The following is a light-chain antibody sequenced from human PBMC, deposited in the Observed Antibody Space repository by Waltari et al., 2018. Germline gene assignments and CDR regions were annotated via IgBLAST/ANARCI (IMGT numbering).Light chain of an antibody. Sequence: DIQMTQSPHSLYASVGDRVTITCRASHRLNYFLNWYQQKPGKAPKLLIFAASRLQDGVPSRFSGTGSETDFTLTIAGLQPEDFATYFCQQSYGRPYTFGQGTKLEI. CDR1: HRLNYF. CDR3: QQSYGRPYT. CDR2: AAS. J-gene: IGKJ2*01. V-gene: IGKV1-39*01.